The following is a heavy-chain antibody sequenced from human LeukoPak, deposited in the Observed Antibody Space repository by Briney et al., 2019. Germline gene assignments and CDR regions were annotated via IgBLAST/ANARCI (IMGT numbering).Heavy chain of an antibody. J-gene: IGHJ3*02. Sequence: ASVTVSCKASGYTFTDYFIHWVRQAPGQGLEWMGWIGPKSGDTSYSQKFQGRVTVTRDTSISTVYMEVSRLRSDDTAVYYCGINRPGKALDIWGQGTMVTVSS. CDR1: GYTFTDYF. V-gene: IGHV1-2*02. D-gene: IGHD3-10*01. CDR2: IGPKSGDT. CDR3: GINRPGKALDI.